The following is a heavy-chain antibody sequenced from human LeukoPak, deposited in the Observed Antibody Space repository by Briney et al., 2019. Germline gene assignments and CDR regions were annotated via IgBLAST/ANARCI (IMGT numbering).Heavy chain of an antibody. D-gene: IGHD5-18*01. CDR2: INHSGRT. CDR1: VGSFSGYY. Sequence: SETLSVTCAVYVGSFSGYYWSWIRQPPGKGLEWMGEINHSGRTNYNPSLESRVTISVDTSQNQFSLKLTAVTAADTAVYYCELARYSYGTYFDYWGQGGLVTFSS. CDR3: ELARYSYGTYFDY. J-gene: IGHJ4*02. V-gene: IGHV4-34*01.